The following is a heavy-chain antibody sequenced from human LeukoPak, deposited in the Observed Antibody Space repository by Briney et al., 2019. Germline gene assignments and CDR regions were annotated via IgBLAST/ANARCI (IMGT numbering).Heavy chain of an antibody. CDR3: AKTPGGYDFWSGTSTTYYFDY. V-gene: IGHV3-23*01. Sequence: GGSVRLSCAASGFTFSGYAISWVRQAPGEGLEWVSAISGSGGSTYYADSVKGRFTISRDNSKNTLYLQMNSLRAEDTAVYYCAKTPGGYDFWSGTSTTYYFDYWGQGTLVPVSS. J-gene: IGHJ4*02. CDR1: GFTFSGYA. CDR2: ISGSGGST. D-gene: IGHD3-3*01.